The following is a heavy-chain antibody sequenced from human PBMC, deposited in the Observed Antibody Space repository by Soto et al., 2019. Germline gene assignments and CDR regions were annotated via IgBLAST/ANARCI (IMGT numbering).Heavy chain of an antibody. CDR3: AKDRDNTWSVDY. Sequence: PGGSLRLSCAASGFTFSSYGMHWVRQAPGKGLEWVAVISYDGSNKYYADSVKGRFTISRDNSKNTLYLQMNSLRAEDTALYYCAKDRDNTWSVDYWGQGTLVTVSS. V-gene: IGHV3-30*18. CDR2: ISYDGSNK. CDR1: GFTFSSYG. J-gene: IGHJ4*02. D-gene: IGHD1-1*01.